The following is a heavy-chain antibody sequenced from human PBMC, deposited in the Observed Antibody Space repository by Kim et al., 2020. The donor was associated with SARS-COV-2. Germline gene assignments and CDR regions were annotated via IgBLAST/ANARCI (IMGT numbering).Heavy chain of an antibody. Sequence: SETLSLTCTVSGGSISSGGYYWSWIRQYPGKGLEWIGYISYSGTTYYNPSLKSRITISVYTSKTQFSLNLGSVTAADTAVYHCATSHGGYNYEPFFDCWGQGTLVTVSS. CDR3: ATSHGGYNYEPFFDC. J-gene: IGHJ4*02. D-gene: IGHD5-18*01. CDR1: GGSISSGGYY. V-gene: IGHV4-31*03. CDR2: ISYSGTT.